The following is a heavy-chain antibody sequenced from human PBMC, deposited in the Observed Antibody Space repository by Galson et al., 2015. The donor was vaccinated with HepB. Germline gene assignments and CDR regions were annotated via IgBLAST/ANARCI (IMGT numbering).Heavy chain of an antibody. J-gene: IGHJ5*02. V-gene: IGHV3-30*18. D-gene: IGHD5-18*01. Sequence: SLRLSCAASGFTFSSYGMHWVRQAPGKGLEWVAVVSYDGSNKYYADSVKGRFTISRDNSKNTLYLQMNSLRAEDTVIYYCAKDGGRGYTYGPNWFDPWGQGTLVTVSS. CDR1: GFTFSSYG. CDR2: VSYDGSNK. CDR3: AKDGGRGYTYGPNWFDP.